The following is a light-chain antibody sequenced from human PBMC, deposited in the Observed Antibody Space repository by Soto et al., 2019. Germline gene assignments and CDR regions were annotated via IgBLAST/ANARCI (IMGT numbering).Light chain of an antibody. CDR2: DAS. CDR1: QSISTS. CDR3: QQYNSYWT. J-gene: IGKJ1*01. V-gene: IGKV1-5*02. Sequence: DILMTQSPPTLSASVGDRVTLICGASQSISTSLAWYQKKPGKAPKLLIYDASSLESGVPSRFSGSGSGTEFTLTISSLQPDDFATYYCQQYNSYWTFGQGTKVDIK.